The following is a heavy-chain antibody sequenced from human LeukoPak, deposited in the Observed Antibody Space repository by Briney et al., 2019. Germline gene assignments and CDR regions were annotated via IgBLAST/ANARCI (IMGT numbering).Heavy chain of an antibody. V-gene: IGHV4-39*01. Sequence: SETLSLTCTVSGGSISSSTYYWGWIRQPPGKGLEWIGNIFYSGSTYYHPSLKSRVTISVDTSKNQFSLKLSSVTAADTAVYYCASPGYYYGSGSPLDYWGQGTLVTVSS. CDR3: ASPGYYYGSGSPLDY. CDR1: GGSISSSTYY. J-gene: IGHJ4*02. CDR2: IFYSGST. D-gene: IGHD3-10*01.